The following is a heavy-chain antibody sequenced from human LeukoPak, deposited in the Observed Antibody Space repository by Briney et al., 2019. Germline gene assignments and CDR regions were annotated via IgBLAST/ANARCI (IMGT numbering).Heavy chain of an antibody. J-gene: IGHJ3*02. CDR2: INPNSGGT. CDR1: GYTFTRYY. Sequence: ASVKVSCKASGYTFTRYYMHWVRQTPGQGLEWMGWINPNSGGTNYAQKFQGRVTMTRDTSISTAYMELSRLRSDDTAVYYCAVNLAYCGGDCYPFDAFDIWGQGTMVTVSS. D-gene: IGHD2-21*02. CDR3: AVNLAYCGGDCYPFDAFDI. V-gene: IGHV1-2*02.